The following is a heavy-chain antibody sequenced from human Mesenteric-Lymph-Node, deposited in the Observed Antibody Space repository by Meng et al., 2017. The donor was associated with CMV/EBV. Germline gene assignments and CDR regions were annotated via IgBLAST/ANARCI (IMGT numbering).Heavy chain of an antibody. J-gene: IGHJ4*02. CDR1: GFTSSSYS. CDR2: ISSSSSYI. Sequence: GGSLRPSWAASGFTSSSYSMNWVRQAPGKGLEWVSSISSSSSYIYYADSVKGRFTISRDNAKSSLYMQMNSLRAEDTAVYYCARDSGIAAAGTGNYWGQGTLVTVSS. V-gene: IGHV3-21*01. D-gene: IGHD6-13*01. CDR3: ARDSGIAAAGTGNY.